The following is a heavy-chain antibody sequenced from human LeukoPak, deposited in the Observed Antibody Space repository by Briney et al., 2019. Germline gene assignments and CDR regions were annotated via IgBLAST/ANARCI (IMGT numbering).Heavy chain of an antibody. CDR1: GYTFTNYP. Sequence: ASVKVSCKASGYTFTNYPMNWVRQAPGQGLEWMGWINTITGNPTYAQGFSERFVFSWDTSATTAYLQINSLKPADTAVYFCARDTYCTGGRCYSRVGYWGQGTVVAVSS. CDR2: INTITGNP. J-gene: IGHJ4*02. CDR3: ARDTYCTGGRCYSRVGY. D-gene: IGHD2-15*01. V-gene: IGHV7-4-1*02.